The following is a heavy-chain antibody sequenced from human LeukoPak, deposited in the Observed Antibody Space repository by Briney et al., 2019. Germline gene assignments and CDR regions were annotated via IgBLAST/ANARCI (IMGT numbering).Heavy chain of an antibody. V-gene: IGHV3-30*14. Sequence: PGRSLRVSCTASGFLFSSSAIHWVRQAPGKGLEWVAVISRDGGNKEYAESVKGRFTLSRDSSKNTLYLQMNSLTAEDMAVYYCARENGRGVISPYYALWGQGTLVTVSS. CDR3: ARENGRGVISPYYAL. D-gene: IGHD3-10*01. CDR2: ISRDGGNK. J-gene: IGHJ4*02. CDR1: GFLFSSSA.